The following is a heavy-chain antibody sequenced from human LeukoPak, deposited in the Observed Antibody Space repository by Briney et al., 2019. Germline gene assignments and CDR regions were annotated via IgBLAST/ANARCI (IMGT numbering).Heavy chain of an antibody. CDR1: GFTFSSYW. CDR2: INSDGSST. J-gene: IGHJ4*02. D-gene: IGHD3-10*01. CDR3: ARGRYGSGSWYFDY. Sequence: GGSLRLSCAAPGFTFSSYWMYWVRQAPGKGLVWVSRINSDGSSTNHADSVKGRFTISRDNAKNTLYLQMNSLRAEDTAVYYCARGRYGSGSWYFDYWGQGTLVTVSS. V-gene: IGHV3-74*01.